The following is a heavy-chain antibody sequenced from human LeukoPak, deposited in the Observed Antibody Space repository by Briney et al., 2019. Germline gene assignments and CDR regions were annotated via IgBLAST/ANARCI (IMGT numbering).Heavy chain of an antibody. CDR2: IYYSGTT. V-gene: IGHV4-39*01. Sequence: PSETLSPTCTVSGGSISSTAYYWGWIRQPPGRGLEWIATIYYSGTTYHNPSLESRVTISVDTSKNQFSLKLSSVTAADTSVYYCSRQGVRGTYYYAMDVWGQGTTVTVSS. D-gene: IGHD3-10*01. CDR1: GGSISSTAYY. J-gene: IGHJ6*02. CDR3: SRQGVRGTYYYAMDV.